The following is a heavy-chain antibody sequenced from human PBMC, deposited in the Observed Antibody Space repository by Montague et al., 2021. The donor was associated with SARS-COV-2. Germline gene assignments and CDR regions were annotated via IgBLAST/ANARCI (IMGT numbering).Heavy chain of an antibody. CDR3: ARQSPVTMIVVVISGRFDY. CDR1: GGSISSSSYY. D-gene: IGHD3-22*01. V-gene: IGHV4-39*01. J-gene: IGHJ4*02. CDR2: IYYSGST. Sequence: SETLSLTCTVSGGSISSSSYYWGWIRQPPGKGLEWIGSIYYSGSTYYXPSLKSRVTISVDTSKNQFSLKLSSVTAADTAVYYCARQSPVTMIVVVISGRFDYWGRGTLVTVSS.